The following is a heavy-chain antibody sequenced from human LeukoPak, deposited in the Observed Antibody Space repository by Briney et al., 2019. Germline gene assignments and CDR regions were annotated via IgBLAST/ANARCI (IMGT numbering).Heavy chain of an antibody. Sequence: GSLRLSCAASGFTFSSYGMHWVRQTPGKGLEWVAVISYDGSNKYYADSVKGRFTISRDNSKNTLYLQMNSLRAEDTAVYYCAKDRVFGFGMDVWGQGTTVTVS. J-gene: IGHJ6*02. CDR2: ISYDGSNK. D-gene: IGHD2-21*01. V-gene: IGHV3-30*18. CDR3: AKDRVFGFGMDV. CDR1: GFTFSSYG.